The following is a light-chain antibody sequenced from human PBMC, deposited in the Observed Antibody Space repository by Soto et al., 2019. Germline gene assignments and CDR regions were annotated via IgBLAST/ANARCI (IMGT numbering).Light chain of an antibody. CDR1: IRDVGSYNL. CDR3: SSYTTTSTLV. J-gene: IGLJ3*02. Sequence: QSALTQPASVSGSPGQSITIACTGTIRDVGSYNLVSWYQQRPGEAPKLIISEVRNRPSGISYRFTGSKSGNTASLTISGRQTEDEADYYCSSYTTTSTLVFGGGTKLTVL. V-gene: IGLV2-14*01. CDR2: EVR.